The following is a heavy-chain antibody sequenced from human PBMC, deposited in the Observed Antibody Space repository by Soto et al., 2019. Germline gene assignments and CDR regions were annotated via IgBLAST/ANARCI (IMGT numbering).Heavy chain of an antibody. V-gene: IGHV4-59*01. CDR3: ARDSYDYVWWSYLDY. CDR1: GGSISSYY. CDR2: IYYSGST. Sequence: PSETLSLTCTVSGGSISSYYWSWIRQPPGKGLEWIGYIYYSGSTNYNPSLKSRVTISVDTSKNQFSLKLSSVTAADTAVYYCARDSYDYVWWSYLDYRGKGTLVPVSP. J-gene: IGHJ4*02. D-gene: IGHD3-16*02.